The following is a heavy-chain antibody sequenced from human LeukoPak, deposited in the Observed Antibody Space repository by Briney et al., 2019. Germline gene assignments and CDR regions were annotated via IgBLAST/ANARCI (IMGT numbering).Heavy chain of an antibody. CDR3: AGERGSTFRFDP. Sequence: SVKVSCKASGGTFSSYAISWLRRAPGQGLEGRGGIIPIFGTANYAQKFQGRVTITTDESTSTAYMELSSLRSEDTAVYYCAGERGSTFRFDPWGQGTLVTVSS. CDR2: IIPIFGTA. V-gene: IGHV1-69*05. CDR1: GGTFSSYA. J-gene: IGHJ5*02.